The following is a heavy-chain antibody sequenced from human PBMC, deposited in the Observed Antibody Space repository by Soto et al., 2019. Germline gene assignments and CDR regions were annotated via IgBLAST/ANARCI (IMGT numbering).Heavy chain of an antibody. CDR1: GFTFSSYA. Sequence: GGSLRLSCAASGFTFSSYAMRWVRQAPGRGLEWVSAISGSGGSTYYADSVKGRFTISRDNSKNTLYLQMNSLRAEDTAVYYCAKGGPTHAMGTVVTYIDYWGQGTLVTVSS. CDR3: AKGGPTHAMGTVVTYIDY. J-gene: IGHJ4*02. V-gene: IGHV3-23*01. CDR2: ISGSGGST. D-gene: IGHD2-15*01.